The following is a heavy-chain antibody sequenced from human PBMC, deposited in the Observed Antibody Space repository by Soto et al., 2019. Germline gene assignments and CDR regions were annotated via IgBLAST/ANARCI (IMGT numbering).Heavy chain of an antibody. CDR3: ARVTPGNNLYYFSGMDV. D-gene: IGHD1-1*01. CDR1: GFTFGTYA. CDR2: ISYEGSNT. V-gene: IGHV3-30-3*01. Sequence: QVQLVESGGGVVQPGRSLRLSCVASGFTFGTYAIHWVRQAPGKGLQWVALISYEGSNTYYADSVKGRFTVSRDNSKNTLYLQMNSLRPEDTGVYYCARVTPGNNLYYFSGMDVWGQGTSVTVS. J-gene: IGHJ6*02.